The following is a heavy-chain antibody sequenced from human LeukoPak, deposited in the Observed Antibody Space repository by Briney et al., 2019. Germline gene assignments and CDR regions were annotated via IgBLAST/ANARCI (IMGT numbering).Heavy chain of an antibody. CDR1: GFTFSNYE. CDR3: AKDATAVVGTVYMDV. Sequence: GGSLRLSCAASGFTFSNYEMNWVRQAPGKGLEWISHISNFGDIIHYADSVEGRFTISRDNAKNSLYLQMDSLGAEDTAVYYCAKDATAVVGTVYMDVWGKGTTVTISS. D-gene: IGHD6-13*01. V-gene: IGHV3-48*03. CDR2: ISNFGDII. J-gene: IGHJ6*03.